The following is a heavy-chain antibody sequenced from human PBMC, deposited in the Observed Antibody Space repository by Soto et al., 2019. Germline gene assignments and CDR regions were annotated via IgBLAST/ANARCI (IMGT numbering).Heavy chain of an antibody. Sequence: GGSLRLSCTASGFTFSTYWMSWVRQAPGMGLEWVANIGEDGSEKYYVDSVKGRFTISRDNAKDSLYLQMNSLRADDTAVYYCARGSGGHNYYYGMDAWGQGTTVTVSS. J-gene: IGHJ6*02. V-gene: IGHV3-7*03. CDR2: IGEDGSEK. CDR3: ARGSGGHNYYYGMDA. CDR1: GFTFSTYW. D-gene: IGHD2-15*01.